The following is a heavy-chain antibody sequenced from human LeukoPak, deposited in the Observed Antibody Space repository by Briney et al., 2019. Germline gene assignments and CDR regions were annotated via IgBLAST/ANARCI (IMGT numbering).Heavy chain of an antibody. CDR3: ARDPTLTYGMDV. CDR1: GFTFSSYS. Sequence: GGSLRLSCAASGFTFSSYSMNWVRQAPGKGLEWVSSISSSSSYIYYAGSVKGRFTISRDNAKNSLYLQMNSLRAEDTAVYYCARDPTLTYGMDVWGQGTTVTVSS. CDR2: ISSSSSYI. J-gene: IGHJ6*02. V-gene: IGHV3-21*01.